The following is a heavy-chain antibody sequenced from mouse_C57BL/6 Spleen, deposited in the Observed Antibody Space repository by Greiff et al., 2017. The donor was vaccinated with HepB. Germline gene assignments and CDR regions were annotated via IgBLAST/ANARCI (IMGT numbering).Heavy chain of an antibody. D-gene: IGHD1-1*01. J-gene: IGHJ2*01. CDR1: GYTFTSYW. Sequence: QVQLQQPGAELVKPGASVKLSCKASGYTFTSYWMHWVKQRPGQGLEWIGMIHPNSGSTNYNEKFKSKATLTVDKSSSTAYMQLSSLTSEDSAVYYCARGDYYYGSSCYFDDWGQGTTLTVSS. V-gene: IGHV1-64*01. CDR2: IHPNSGST. CDR3: ARGDYYYGSSCYFDD.